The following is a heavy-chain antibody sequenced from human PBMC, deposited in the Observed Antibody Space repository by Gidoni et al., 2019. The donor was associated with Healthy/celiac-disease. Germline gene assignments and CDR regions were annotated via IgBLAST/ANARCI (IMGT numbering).Heavy chain of an antibody. CDR3: ARGHSSGWAALDY. CDR1: GFTFSSYE. Sequence: EVQLVESGGGLVQPGGSLRLSCAASGFTFSSYEMNWVRQAPGKGLEWVSYISSSGSTIYYADSVKGRFTIARDNAKNSLYVQMNSLRAEDTAVYYCARGHSSGWAALDYWGQGTLVTVSS. J-gene: IGHJ4*02. CDR2: ISSSGSTI. D-gene: IGHD6-19*01. V-gene: IGHV3-48*03.